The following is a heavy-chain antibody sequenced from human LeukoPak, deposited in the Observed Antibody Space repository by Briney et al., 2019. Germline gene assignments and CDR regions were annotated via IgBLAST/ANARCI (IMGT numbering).Heavy chain of an antibody. J-gene: IGHJ5*02. Sequence: GASVKVSCKASGYTFTSYYMHWVRRAPGQGLEWMGIINPSGGSTNYAQKFQGRVTMTRDTSTSTVYMELSSLRSEDTAVYYCARANFGVVIGFDPWGQGTLVTVSS. CDR3: ARANFGVVIGFDP. CDR1: GYTFTSYY. V-gene: IGHV1-46*01. CDR2: INPSGGST. D-gene: IGHD3-3*01.